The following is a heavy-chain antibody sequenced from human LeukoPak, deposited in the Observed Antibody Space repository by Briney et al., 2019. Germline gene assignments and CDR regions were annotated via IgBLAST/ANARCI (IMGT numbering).Heavy chain of an antibody. Sequence: PGGSLRLSCAASGFTFSSYGMHWVRQAPGKELEWVAVISYDGSNKYYADSVKGRFTISRDNSKNTLYLQMNSLRAEDTAVYYCAKEELGIAAAGPFVYWGQGTLVTVSS. CDR1: GFTFSSYG. J-gene: IGHJ4*02. D-gene: IGHD6-13*01. CDR2: ISYDGSNK. V-gene: IGHV3-30*18. CDR3: AKEELGIAAAGPFVY.